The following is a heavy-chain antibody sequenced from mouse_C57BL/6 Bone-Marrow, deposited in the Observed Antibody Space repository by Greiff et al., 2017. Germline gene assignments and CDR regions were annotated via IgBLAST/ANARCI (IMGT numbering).Heavy chain of an antibody. CDR2: IYPGSGST. CDR1: GYTFTSYW. Sequence: VQLQQPGAELVKPGASVKMSCKASGYTFTSYWITWVKQRPGQGLEWIGDIYPGSGSTNYNEKFKSKATLTVDTSSSTAYMQLSSLTSEDSAVYYCARRYGSSQGFAYWGQGTLVTVSA. V-gene: IGHV1-55*01. CDR3: ARRYGSSQGFAY. J-gene: IGHJ3*01. D-gene: IGHD1-1*01.